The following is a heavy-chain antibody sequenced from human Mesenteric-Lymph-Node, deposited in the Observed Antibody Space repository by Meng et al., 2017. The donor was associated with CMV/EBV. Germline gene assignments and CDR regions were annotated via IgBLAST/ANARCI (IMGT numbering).Heavy chain of an antibody. D-gene: IGHD2-8*01. V-gene: IGHV3-21*06. J-gene: IGHJ4*02. CDR1: GFTFTDSW. CDR3: AREGVRTVYFDL. CDR2: IKRSGDYI. Sequence: GGSLRLSCAASGFTFTDSWIHWVRQAPGKGLEWVSSIKRSGDYIYYAGSVEGRFTISRDNAKNSLYLQMNSLRAEDTAIYYCAREGVRTVYFDLWGQGTLVTVSS.